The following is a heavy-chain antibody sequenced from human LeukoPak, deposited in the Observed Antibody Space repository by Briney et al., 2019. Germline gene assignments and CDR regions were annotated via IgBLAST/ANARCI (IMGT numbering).Heavy chain of an antibody. J-gene: IGHJ6*03. CDR3: ARLPQYSSSYYYYYMDV. Sequence: GASVKVSCKASGGTFSSYAISWVRQAPGQGLEWMGRIIPIFGTANYAQKFQGRVTITTDESTSTAYMELSSLRSEDTAVYYCARLPQYSSSYYYYYMDVWGKGTTVTVSS. CDR1: GGTFSSYA. V-gene: IGHV1-69*05. CDR2: IIPIFGTA. D-gene: IGHD6-6*01.